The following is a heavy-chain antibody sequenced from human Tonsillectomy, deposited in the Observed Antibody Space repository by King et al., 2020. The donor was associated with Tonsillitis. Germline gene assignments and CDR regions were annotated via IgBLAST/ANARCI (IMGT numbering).Heavy chain of an antibody. CDR3: ARGSVVVAATGLNWFDP. CDR1: GGSISSYY. Sequence: QLQESGPGLVKPSETLSLTCNVSGGSISSYYWSWIRQPPGKGLEWIGYIYYSGSTNYNPSLKSRVAISVDTSKNQFSLKLNSVTAADTAVYYCARGSVVVAATGLNWFDPWGQGTLVTVSS. J-gene: IGHJ5*02. V-gene: IGHV4-59*01. CDR2: IYYSGST. D-gene: IGHD2-15*01.